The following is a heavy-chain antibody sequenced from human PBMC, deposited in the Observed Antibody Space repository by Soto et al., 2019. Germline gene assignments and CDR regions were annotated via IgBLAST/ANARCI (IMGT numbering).Heavy chain of an antibody. CDR1: GGSISSNY. CDR3: AKWGAAAGTT. CDR2: VFYTGIT. V-gene: IGHV4-59*01. D-gene: IGHD6-25*01. J-gene: IGHJ4*02. Sequence: QVRLQESGPGLVKPSETLSLTCAVSGGSISSNYWSWIRQPPGKGLEWIGYVFYTGITKYNPSFMSRATISGDASRNQFSLNLMSVTAADTAVYYCAKWGAAAGTTWGQGTLVKVSS.